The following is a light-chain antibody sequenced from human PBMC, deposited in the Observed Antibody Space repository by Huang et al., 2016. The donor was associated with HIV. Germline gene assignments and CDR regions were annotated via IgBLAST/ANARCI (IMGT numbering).Light chain of an antibody. V-gene: IGKV3-11*01. Sequence: EIVLTQSPATLFLSPGERATLSCRTSQSVSSYLAWYQQKTGQAPRLLIYDASNRATGIPARFSGRGSVTDFTLTISSLEPEDFAVYYCQQRSSWAFGQGTRLEIK. CDR3: QQRSSWA. CDR2: DAS. J-gene: IGKJ5*01. CDR1: QSVSSY.